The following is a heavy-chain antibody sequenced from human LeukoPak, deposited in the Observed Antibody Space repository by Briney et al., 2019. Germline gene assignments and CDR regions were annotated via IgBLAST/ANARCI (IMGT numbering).Heavy chain of an antibody. D-gene: IGHD5-12*01. V-gene: IGHV3-48*01. J-gene: IGHJ4*02. CDR2: ISSSSSTI. CDR3: ATLGRAIVATIEGFDY. CDR1: GFTFSSYS. Sequence: GGSLRLSCAASGFTFSSYSMNWVRQAQGKGLEWDSYISSSSSTIYYADSVKGRLTISRDNTKNKLYLQMNSLRAEATAVYYFATLGRAIVATIEGFDYGGQGTLVAVSA.